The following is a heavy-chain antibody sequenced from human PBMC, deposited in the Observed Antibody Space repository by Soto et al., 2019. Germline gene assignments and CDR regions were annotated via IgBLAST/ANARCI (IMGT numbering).Heavy chain of an antibody. Sequence: PGGSLRLSCAASGFTFSSYSMNWVRQAPGKGLEWVSSISSSSSYIYYADSVKGRFTISRDNAKNSLYLQMNSLRAEDTAVYYCAKEKFESGDSYGYFTYYYYGMDVWGQGTTVTVSS. CDR2: ISSSSSYI. CDR3: AKEKFESGDSYGYFTYYYYGMDV. CDR1: GFTFSSYS. V-gene: IGHV3-21*01. J-gene: IGHJ6*02. D-gene: IGHD5-18*01.